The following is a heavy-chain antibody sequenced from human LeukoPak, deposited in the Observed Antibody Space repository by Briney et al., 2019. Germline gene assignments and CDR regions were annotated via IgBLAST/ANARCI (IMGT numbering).Heavy chain of an antibody. V-gene: IGHV3-15*01. CDR3: TTDRVGATYGMVV. D-gene: IGHD1-26*01. Sequence: PGGSLRLSCAASGFTFSNAWMSWVRQAPGKGLEWVGRIKSKTDGGTTDYAARVKGRFTISRDDSKNTLYLQMNSLKTEDTAVYYCTTDRVGATYGMVVWGQGTTVTVSS. CDR1: GFTFSNAW. J-gene: IGHJ6*02. CDR2: IKSKTDGGTT.